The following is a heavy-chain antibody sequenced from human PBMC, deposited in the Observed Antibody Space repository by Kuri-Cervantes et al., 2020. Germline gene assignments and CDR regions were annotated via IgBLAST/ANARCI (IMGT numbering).Heavy chain of an antibody. Sequence: SETLSLTCAVYGGSFSGYYWSWIRQPPGKGLEWIGEINHSGSTNYNPSLKSRVTISVDTSKNQFSLKLSSVTAADTAVYYCARCRYYDFWSGYYRPAGYYYYMDVWGKGTTVTVSS. J-gene: IGHJ6*03. CDR1: GGSFSGYY. CDR2: INHSGST. D-gene: IGHD3-3*01. CDR3: ARCRYYDFWSGYYRPAGYYYYMDV. V-gene: IGHV4-34*01.